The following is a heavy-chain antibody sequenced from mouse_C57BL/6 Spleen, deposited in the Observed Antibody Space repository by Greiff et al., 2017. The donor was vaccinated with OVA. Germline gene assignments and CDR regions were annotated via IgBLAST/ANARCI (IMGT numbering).Heavy chain of an antibody. J-gene: IGHJ4*01. V-gene: IGHV5-16*01. CDR3: ARALRLGAMDY. CDR1: GFTFSDYY. CDR2: INYDGSST. D-gene: IGHD2-4*01. Sequence: EVHLVESEGGLVQPGSSMKLSCTASGFTFSDYYMAWVRQVPEKGLEWVANINYDGSSTYYLDSLKSRFIISRDNAKNILYLQMSSLKSEDTATYYCARALRLGAMDYWGQGTSVTVSS.